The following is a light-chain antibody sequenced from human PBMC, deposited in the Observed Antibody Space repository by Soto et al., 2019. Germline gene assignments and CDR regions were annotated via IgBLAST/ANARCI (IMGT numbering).Light chain of an antibody. CDR2: AAS. Sequence: DIPMKQSPSSLSANVGDRVTIPCRASQSISSYLNWYQQKPGKAPKLLIYAASSLQSGVPSRFSGSGSGTDFTLTISSLQPEDFATYYCQQSYSTPPWTFGQGTNVDVK. CDR1: QSISSY. CDR3: QQSYSTPPWT. J-gene: IGKJ1*01. V-gene: IGKV1-39*01.